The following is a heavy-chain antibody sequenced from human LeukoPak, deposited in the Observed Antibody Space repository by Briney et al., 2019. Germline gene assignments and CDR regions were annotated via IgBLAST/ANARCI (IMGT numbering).Heavy chain of an antibody. D-gene: IGHD2-15*01. CDR2: MNPNSGNT. CDR1: GYTFTSYD. Sequence: GASVRVSCKASGYTFTSYDINWVRQATGQGLEWMGWMNPNSGNTGYAQKFQGRVTMTRNTSTSTAYMELSSLRSEDTAVYYCARGEVAALLDAFDIWGQGTMVTVSS. V-gene: IGHV1-8*01. J-gene: IGHJ3*02. CDR3: ARGEVAALLDAFDI.